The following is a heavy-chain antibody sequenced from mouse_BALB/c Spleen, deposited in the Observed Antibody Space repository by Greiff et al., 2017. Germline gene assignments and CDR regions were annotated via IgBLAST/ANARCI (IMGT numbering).Heavy chain of an antibody. J-gene: IGHJ3*01. V-gene: IGHV1-14*01. Sequence: VQLQQSGPELVKPGASVKMSCKASGYTFTSYVMHWVKQKPGQGLEWIGYINPYNDGTKYNEKFKGKATLTSDKSSSTAYMELSSLTSEDSAVYYCARWTMITSFAYWGQGTLVTVSA. CDR1: GYTFTSYV. D-gene: IGHD2-4*01. CDR2: INPYNDGT. CDR3: ARWTMITSFAY.